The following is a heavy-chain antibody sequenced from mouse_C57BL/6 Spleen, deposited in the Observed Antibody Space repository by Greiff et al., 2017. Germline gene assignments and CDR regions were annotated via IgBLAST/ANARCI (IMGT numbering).Heavy chain of an antibody. CDR1: GYTFTSYW. CDR2: IDPKSGGT. J-gene: IGHJ3*01. V-gene: IGHV1-72*01. CDR3: AREGGDDGYLAY. Sequence: VQLQQSGAELVKPGASVKLSCKASGYTFTSYWMHWVKQRPGRGLEWIGRIDPKSGGTSYNEKFKSKATLTVDKSSSTAYMQLSSLTSEDSAVYYCAREGGDDGYLAYWGQGTLVTVSA. D-gene: IGHD2-3*01.